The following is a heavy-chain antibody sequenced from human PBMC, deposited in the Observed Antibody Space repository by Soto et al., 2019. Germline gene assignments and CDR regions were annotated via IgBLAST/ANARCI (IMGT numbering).Heavy chain of an antibody. CDR2: ITASGGST. D-gene: IGHD2-2*01. CDR3: AKAPVGYCITTNCGLFDY. J-gene: IGHJ4*02. CDR1: GFTFSNHV. V-gene: IGHV3-23*01. Sequence: GGSLRLSCAASGFTFSNHVINWVRQAPGKGLEWVSGITASGGSTYYADSVKGRFTISRDNSKNTLYLQMNSLRAEDTAVYYCAKAPVGYCITTNCGLFDYWGQGTLVTVSS.